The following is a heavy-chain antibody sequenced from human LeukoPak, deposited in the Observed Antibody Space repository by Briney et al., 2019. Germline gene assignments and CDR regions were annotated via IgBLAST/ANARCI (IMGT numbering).Heavy chain of an antibody. D-gene: IGHD3-10*01. CDR3: ARRMVRGVTSP. CDR1: GYTFTSYG. J-gene: IGHJ5*02. Sequence: GASVKVSCKGSGYTFTSYGISWVRQAPGQGLEGMGWISAYNGNTNYAQKLQGRVTMTTDTSTSTAYMELRSLRSDDTAVYYCARRMVRGVTSPWGQGTLVTVSS. V-gene: IGHV1-18*01. CDR2: ISAYNGNT.